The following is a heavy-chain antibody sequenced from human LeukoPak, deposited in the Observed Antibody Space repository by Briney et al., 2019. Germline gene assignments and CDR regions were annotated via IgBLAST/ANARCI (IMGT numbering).Heavy chain of an antibody. Sequence: GGSLRLSCATSGFTFSSNGLHWVRQAPGKGLEWVAFIRYDGSNEYYAGSVKGRFTISRDNSKNTLYLQMNSLRTEGTAVYYCAKTGYSGSAYGTWYFDYWGQGTLVTVSS. V-gene: IGHV3-30*02. CDR3: AKTGYSGSAYGTWYFDY. CDR1: GFTFSSNG. J-gene: IGHJ4*02. CDR2: IRYDGSNE. D-gene: IGHD5-12*01.